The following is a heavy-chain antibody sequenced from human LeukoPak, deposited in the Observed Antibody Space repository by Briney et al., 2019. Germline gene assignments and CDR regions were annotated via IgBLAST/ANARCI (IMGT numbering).Heavy chain of an antibody. CDR2: ISGSGTNI. Sequence: GGSLRLSCAASGFTFSSFEMNWVRQAPGKGLEWVSYISGSGTNIYYADSVKGRFTISRDNAKNSLSLQTNSLRAEDTAIYYCAREAVPGGRGDTFDIWGQGTMVTVSS. J-gene: IGHJ3*02. V-gene: IGHV3-48*03. D-gene: IGHD6-19*01. CDR3: AREAVPGGRGDTFDI. CDR1: GFTFSSFE.